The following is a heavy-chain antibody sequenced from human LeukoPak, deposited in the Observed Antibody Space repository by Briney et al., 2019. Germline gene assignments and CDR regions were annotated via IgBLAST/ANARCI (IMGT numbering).Heavy chain of an antibody. J-gene: IGHJ4*02. Sequence: PSETLSLTCTVSGGSISTYYWNWIRQPPGKGLEWIGYIYYSGNTIYNPSLKSRVTISVDTSKNQFSLKLSSVTAADTAVYYCVRSDDFWSGYYGYWGQGTLVTVSS. CDR2: IYYSGNT. CDR1: GGSISTYY. CDR3: VRSDDFWSGYYGY. V-gene: IGHV4-59*01. D-gene: IGHD3-3*01.